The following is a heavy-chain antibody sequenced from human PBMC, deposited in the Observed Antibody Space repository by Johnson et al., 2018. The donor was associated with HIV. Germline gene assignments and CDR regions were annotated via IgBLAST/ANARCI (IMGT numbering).Heavy chain of an antibody. CDR1: GFTFSSYA. Sequence: QVQLVESGGGVVQPGRSLRLSCAASGFTFSSYAMHWVRQAPGKGLEWVAVISYDGSNKYYADSVKGRFTISRDTSKNTLYLQMNSLRAEDTAVYYCASGQNAFDIWGQGTMVTVSS. J-gene: IGHJ3*02. CDR2: ISYDGSNK. V-gene: IGHV3-30-3*01. CDR3: ASGQNAFDI.